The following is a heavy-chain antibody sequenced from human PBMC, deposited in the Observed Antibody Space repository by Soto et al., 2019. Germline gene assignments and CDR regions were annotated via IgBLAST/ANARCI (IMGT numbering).Heavy chain of an antibody. CDR2: IIPIFGTA. Sequence: QVQLVQSGAEVKKPGSSVKVSCKASGGTFSSYAFSWVRQAPGQGLEWMGGIIPIFGTADYAQKFQGRVTSTADESTSTGDMELSSLRSEDTAVYYCARGPRPFYYDSSGYPFDYWGQGTLVAVSS. CDR1: GGTFSSYA. V-gene: IGHV1-69*12. J-gene: IGHJ4*02. D-gene: IGHD3-22*01. CDR3: ARGPRPFYYDSSGYPFDY.